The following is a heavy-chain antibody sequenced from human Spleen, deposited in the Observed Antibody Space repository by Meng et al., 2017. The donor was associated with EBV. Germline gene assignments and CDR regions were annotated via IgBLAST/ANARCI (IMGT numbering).Heavy chain of an antibody. CDR1: GYAFTSYY. CDR3: ARDAGYYETAGYY. V-gene: IGHV1-46*01. Sequence: VQLVLSGVQGPKPGASVKVSCKASGYAFTSYYIHWVRQAPGQGLEWMGVVYGGDTSTTYAQQFQGRVTMTRDSSTGTVYMELSSLRSEDTAMYYCARDAGYYETAGYYWGQGTLVTVSS. CDR2: VYGGDTST. D-gene: IGHD3-3*01. J-gene: IGHJ4*02.